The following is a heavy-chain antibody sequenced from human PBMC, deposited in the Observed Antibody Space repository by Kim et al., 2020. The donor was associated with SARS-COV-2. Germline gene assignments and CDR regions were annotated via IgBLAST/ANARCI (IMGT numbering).Heavy chain of an antibody. CDR3: ARVTHYGSGSYYTR. D-gene: IGHD3-10*01. Sequence: NPSLKSRVTISVDTSKNQFSLKLSSVTAADTAVYYCARVTHYGSGSYYTRWGQGTLVTVSS. V-gene: IGHV4-59*01. J-gene: IGHJ4*02.